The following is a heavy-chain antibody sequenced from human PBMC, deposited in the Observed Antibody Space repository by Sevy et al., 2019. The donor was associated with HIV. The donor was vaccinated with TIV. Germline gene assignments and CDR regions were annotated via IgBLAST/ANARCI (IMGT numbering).Heavy chain of an antibody. V-gene: IGHV3-48*02. CDR2: ISSSSSTI. Sequence: GGSLRLSCAASGFTFSSYSMNWVRQAPGKGLEWVSYISSSSSTIYYADSAKGRFTISRDNAKNSLYLQMNSLRDEDTAVYYCARDRVCSGGSCYSDFYYYGMDVWGQGTTVTVSS. CDR1: GFTFSSYS. J-gene: IGHJ6*02. D-gene: IGHD2-15*01. CDR3: ARDRVCSGGSCYSDFYYYGMDV.